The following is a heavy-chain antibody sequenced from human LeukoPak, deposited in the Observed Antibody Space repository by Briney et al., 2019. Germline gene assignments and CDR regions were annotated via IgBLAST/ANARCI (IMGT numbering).Heavy chain of an antibody. Sequence: GGSLRLSCAASGFTFSTYWMSWVRQAPGKGLEWVSTISHNGVATYYADSVKGRFTISRDNSKNTVSLQMSSLRVEDTAVYYCANFKGNDGIKDHFDYWGQGTLVTVSS. D-gene: IGHD4-23*01. J-gene: IGHJ4*02. CDR1: GFTFSTYW. CDR3: ANFKGNDGIKDHFDY. CDR2: ISHNGVAT. V-gene: IGHV3-23*01.